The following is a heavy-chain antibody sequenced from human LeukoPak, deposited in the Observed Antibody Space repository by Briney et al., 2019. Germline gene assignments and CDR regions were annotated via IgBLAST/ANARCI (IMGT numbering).Heavy chain of an antibody. CDR2: ISSSTSYI. Sequence: PGRCLTPSCAASGFTVSSYSFSSVRQAPGKGLEWVSCISSSTSYIYYADSVRGPFTYTRHNTKNSLDLPMNTLPTQQSAIYRCARAPGYYGDPFDYWGQGALVTVSS. J-gene: IGHJ4*02. V-gene: IGHV3-21*01. CDR3: ARAPGYYGDPFDY. CDR1: GFTVSSYS. D-gene: IGHD4-17*01.